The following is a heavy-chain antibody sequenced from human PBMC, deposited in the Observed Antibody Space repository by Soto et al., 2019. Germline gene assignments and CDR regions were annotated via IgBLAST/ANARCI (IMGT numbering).Heavy chain of an antibody. V-gene: IGHV3-23*01. CDR2: ISGSDGKT. CDR1: GXSFGSYS. Sequence: GSLRLSCVVSGXSFGSYSLTWVRQAPGKGLELVSTISGSDGKTFYADAVKGRFSISRDISQSTLYLQMKSLRADDTAIYYCARWSYLDYWGQGNRVTVSA. J-gene: IGHJ4*02. D-gene: IGHD3-3*01. CDR3: ARWSYLDY.